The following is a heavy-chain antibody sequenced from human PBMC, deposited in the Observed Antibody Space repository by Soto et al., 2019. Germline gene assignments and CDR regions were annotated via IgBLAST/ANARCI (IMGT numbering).Heavy chain of an antibody. V-gene: IGHV1-18*01. CDR3: ARDRLELHFDY. J-gene: IGHJ4*02. CDR1: GYTFTSYG. D-gene: IGHD1-7*01. Sequence: VSVKVSCKSSGYTFTSYGISWVRQAPGQGLEWMGWISAYNGNTNYAQKLQGRVTMTTDTSTSTAYMELRSLRSDDTAVYYCARDRLELHFDYWGQGTLVTVSS. CDR2: ISAYNGNT.